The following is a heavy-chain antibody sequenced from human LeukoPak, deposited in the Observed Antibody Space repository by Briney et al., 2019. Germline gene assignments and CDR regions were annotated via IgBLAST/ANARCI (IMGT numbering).Heavy chain of an antibody. D-gene: IGHD4-23*01. CDR3: AKDSYRNSRPSWFDP. CDR2: IRSKPNNYAT. Sequence: GGSLKLSCAASGFTFSGSAMHWVRQASGKGLEWVGHIRSKPNNYATAYAASVKGRFTISRDDSKNTLYLQMNSLRAEDTAVYYCAKDSYRNSRPSWFDPRGQGTLVTVSS. J-gene: IGHJ5*02. CDR1: GFTFSGSA. V-gene: IGHV3-73*01.